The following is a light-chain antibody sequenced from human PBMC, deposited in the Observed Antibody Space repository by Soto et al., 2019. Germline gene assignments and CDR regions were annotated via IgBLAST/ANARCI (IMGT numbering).Light chain of an antibody. CDR1: KNDIVVYDF. V-gene: IGLV2-8*01. Sequence: SVLTQPPSACGSPGQSFTISCTGTKNDIVVYDFVSWYQHHPGKAPRLIIYEVVQRPSGVPDRFSGSKYGNTASLTVSGLQAADEADYFCKSYAGSNTYVFGSGTKVTV. CDR2: EVV. CDR3: KSYAGSNTYV. J-gene: IGLJ1*01.